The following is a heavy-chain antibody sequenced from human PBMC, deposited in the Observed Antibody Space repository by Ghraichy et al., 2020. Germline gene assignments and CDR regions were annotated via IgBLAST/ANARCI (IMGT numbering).Heavy chain of an antibody. CDR2: ISGSGGST. CDR3: AKLKVTGTTNNWFDP. Sequence: LSLTCAASGFTFSSYAMSWVRQAPGKGLEWVSAISGSGGSTYYADSVKGRFTISRDNSKNTLYLQMNSLRAEDTAVYYCAKLKVTGTTNNWFDPWGQGTLVTVSS. J-gene: IGHJ5*02. D-gene: IGHD1-20*01. CDR1: GFTFSSYA. V-gene: IGHV3-23*01.